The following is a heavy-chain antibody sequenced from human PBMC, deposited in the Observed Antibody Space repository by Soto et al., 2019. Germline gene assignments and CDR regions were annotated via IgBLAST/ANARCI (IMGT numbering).Heavy chain of an antibody. CDR2: ISAYNGNK. CDR3: ARYLGQQLVDY. D-gene: IGHD6-13*01. CDR1: GYSFTSYG. Sequence: QVQLVQSGAEVKKPGASVKVSCKASGYSFTSYGISWVRQAPGQGLEWMGWISAYNGNKKYAQKLQGRATMTTDTSTSTAYMELRSLISDDTAVYSCARYLGQQLVDYWGQGTLVTVAS. V-gene: IGHV1-18*01. J-gene: IGHJ4*02.